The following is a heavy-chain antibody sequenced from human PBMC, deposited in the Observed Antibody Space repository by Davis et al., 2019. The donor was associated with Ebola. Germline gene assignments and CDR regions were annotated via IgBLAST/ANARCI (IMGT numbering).Heavy chain of an antibody. V-gene: IGHV1-24*01. CDR2: FDPEDGET. Sequence: ASVKVSCKVSGYTLTELSMHWVRQAPGKGLEWMGGFDPEDGETIYAQKFQGRVTMTEDTSTDTAYMELSSLRSEDTAVYYCATGPIAVAGTEYYFDYWGQGTLVTVSS. CDR3: ATGPIAVAGTEYYFDY. CDR1: GYTLTELS. D-gene: IGHD6-19*01. J-gene: IGHJ4*02.